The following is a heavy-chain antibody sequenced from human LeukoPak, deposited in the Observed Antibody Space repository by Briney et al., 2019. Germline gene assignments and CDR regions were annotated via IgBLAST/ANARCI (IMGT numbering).Heavy chain of an antibody. CDR3: ARDLKEPYSGSHYGFFDP. J-gene: IGHJ5*02. V-gene: IGHV4-59*12. D-gene: IGHD1-26*01. CDR2: IYYSGST. Sequence: SETLSLTCTVSGGSISSYYWSWIRQPPGKGLEWIGYIYYSGSTNYNPSLKSRVTISVDTSKNQFSLKLSSVTAADTAVYYCARDLKEPYSGSHYGFFDPWGQGTLVTVSS. CDR1: GGSISSYY.